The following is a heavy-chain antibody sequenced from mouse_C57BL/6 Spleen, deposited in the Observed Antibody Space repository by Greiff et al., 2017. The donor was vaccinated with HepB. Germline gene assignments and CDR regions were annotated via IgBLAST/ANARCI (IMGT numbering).Heavy chain of an antibody. CDR3: TRDTTVAFDY. D-gene: IGHD1-1*01. CDR1: GYTFTDYE. V-gene: IGHV1-15*01. J-gene: IGHJ2*01. CDR2: IDPETGGT. Sequence: VQRVESGAELVRPGASVTLSCKASGYTFTDYEMHWVKQTPVHGLEWIGAIDPETGGTAYHQKFKGKAILTADKSSSTAYMEHRSLTSEDSAVYYCTRDTTVAFDYWGQGTTLTVSS.